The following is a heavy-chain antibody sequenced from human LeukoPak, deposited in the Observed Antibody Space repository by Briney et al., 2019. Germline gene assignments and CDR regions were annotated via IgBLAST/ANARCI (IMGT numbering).Heavy chain of an antibody. D-gene: IGHD3-10*01. V-gene: IGHV3-23*01. Sequence: PGGSLRLYCAASGFTFSTYPMIWLRQAPGKGLEWVSSISGSGGFTYYADSVKGRFTISRDNSKNTLYLQMNSLRAEDTAVYYCAKHKGSGSYYLYSFDYWGQGTLVTVYS. CDR3: AKHKGSGSYYLYSFDY. CDR1: GFTFSTYP. J-gene: IGHJ4*02. CDR2: ISGSGGFT.